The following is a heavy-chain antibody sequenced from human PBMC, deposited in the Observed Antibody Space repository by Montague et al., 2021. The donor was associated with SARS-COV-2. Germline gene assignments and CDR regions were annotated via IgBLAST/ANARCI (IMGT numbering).Heavy chain of an antibody. CDR2: IYYSGST. CDR1: GGSISSYY. CDR3: ARGSGWMGNAFDI. J-gene: IGHJ3*02. Sequence: ETLSLTCTVSGGSISSYYWSWIRQPPGKGLEWIGYIYYSGSTNYNPSLKSRVTISVDTSKNQFSLKLSSVTAADTAVYYRARGSGWMGNAFDIWGQGTMVTVSS. D-gene: IGHD6-19*01. V-gene: IGHV4-59*01.